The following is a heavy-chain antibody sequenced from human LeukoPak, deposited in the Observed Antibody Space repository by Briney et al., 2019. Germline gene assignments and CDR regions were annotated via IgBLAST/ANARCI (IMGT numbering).Heavy chain of an antibody. Sequence: PGRSLGLSCAASGFTFSRYGMHWVRQAPGKGLEGVAAIWYEGSTKYYVDSLKGRFTISRDNSKNTLYLQMNSLRVEDTAVYYCAREQKWFGESSSRGDPYYYGMDVWGQGTTVTVSS. V-gene: IGHV3-33*01. CDR2: IWYEGSTK. CDR3: AREQKWFGESSSRGDPYYYGMDV. D-gene: IGHD3-10*01. CDR1: GFTFSRYG. J-gene: IGHJ6*02.